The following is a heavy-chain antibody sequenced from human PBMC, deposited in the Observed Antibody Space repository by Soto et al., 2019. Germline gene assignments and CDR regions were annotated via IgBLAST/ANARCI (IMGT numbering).Heavy chain of an antibody. J-gene: IGHJ6*02. Sequence: SETLSLTCTVSGGSISSGGYYWSWIRQPPGKGLEWIGSIHHSGTTYYNPPLKSQVTISVDTSKNQFSLRLSSVTAADTAVYNCARHKDCSGGSCNAVGYYYGLDVWGQGTTVTVSS. D-gene: IGHD2-15*01. CDR3: ARHKDCSGGSCNAVGYYYGLDV. V-gene: IGHV4-39*01. CDR1: GGSISSGGYY. CDR2: IHHSGTT.